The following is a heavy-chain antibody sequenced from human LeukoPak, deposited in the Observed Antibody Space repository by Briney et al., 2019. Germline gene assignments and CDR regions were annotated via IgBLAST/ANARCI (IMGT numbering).Heavy chain of an antibody. CDR3: AREARIAAAVFDY. V-gene: IGHV3-30*02. D-gene: IGHD6-13*01. CDR1: GFTFSSYG. J-gene: IGHJ4*02. Sequence: GGSLRLSCAASGFTFSSYGMHWVRQAPGKGLEWVAFIRYDGSNKYYADSVKGRFTISRDNAKNSLYLQMNSLRAEDTAVYYCAREARIAAAVFDYWGQGTLVTVSS. CDR2: IRYDGSNK.